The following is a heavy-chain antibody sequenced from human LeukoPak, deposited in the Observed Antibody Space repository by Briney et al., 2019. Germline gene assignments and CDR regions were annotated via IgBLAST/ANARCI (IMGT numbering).Heavy chain of an antibody. J-gene: IGHJ4*02. V-gene: IGHV3-23*01. CDR3: AKRGVVIRVILVGFHKEAYYFDS. CDR1: GITLSSSG. Sequence: GGSLRLSCAVSGITLSSSGMSWVRQAPGKGLEWVAGISGSGGGTKYADSVKGRFTISRDNPKNTLYLQMNSLRAEDTAVYFCAKRGVVIRVILVGFHKEAYYFDSWGQGALVTVSS. CDR2: ISGSGGGT. D-gene: IGHD3-22*01.